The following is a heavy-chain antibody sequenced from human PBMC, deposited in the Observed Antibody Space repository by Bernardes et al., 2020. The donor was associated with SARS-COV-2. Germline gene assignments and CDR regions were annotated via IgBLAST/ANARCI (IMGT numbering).Heavy chain of an antibody. V-gene: IGHV3-74*01. D-gene: IGHD3-10*01. Sequence: GGSLRLSCAASGFTFSSYLMHWVRQAPGRGLVWVSRIHADGSSTTYADSVKGRFTISRDNAKNTLYLQMNILRAEDTAVYYCARDRSYTMDVWGQGTTVTVSS. CDR3: ARDRSYTMDV. CDR2: IHADGSST. J-gene: IGHJ6*02. CDR1: GFTFSSYL.